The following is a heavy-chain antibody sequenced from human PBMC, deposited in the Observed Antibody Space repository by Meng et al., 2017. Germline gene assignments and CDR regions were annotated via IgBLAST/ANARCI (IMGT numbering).Heavy chain of an antibody. CDR1: GGPISGYY. J-gene: IGHJ1*01. CDR3: ARARRAGSVVTAIRN. V-gene: IGHV4-34*01. CDR2: INHSGST. Sequence: GYLQHWCVGRLKLAETPFLSCSVYGGPISGYYWSWIRQPPRKGLEWIGEINHSGSTNYNPSLKRRVTISVDTSKNQFSLKLSSVTAADTAVYYCARARRAGSVVTAIRNWGQGTLVTVSS. D-gene: IGHD2-21*02.